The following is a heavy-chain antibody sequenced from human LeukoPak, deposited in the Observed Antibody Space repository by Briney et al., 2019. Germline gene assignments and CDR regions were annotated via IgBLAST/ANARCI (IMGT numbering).Heavy chain of an antibody. Sequence: GGSLRLSCAASGFTFSSYGMHWGRQAPGKGLEWVAVISYDGSNKYYADSVKGRFTISRDNSKNTLYLQMNSLRAEDTAVYYCARAYDVAENYYYYGMDVWGQGTTVTVSS. CDR2: ISYDGSNK. V-gene: IGHV3-33*05. CDR1: GFTFSSYG. D-gene: IGHD6-19*01. CDR3: ARAYDVAENYYYYGMDV. J-gene: IGHJ6*02.